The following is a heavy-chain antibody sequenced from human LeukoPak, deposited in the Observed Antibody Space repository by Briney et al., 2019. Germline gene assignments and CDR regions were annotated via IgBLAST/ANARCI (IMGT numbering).Heavy chain of an antibody. Sequence: PGGSLRLSCAAPGFTFSSYGMNWVRQAPGKGLEWVSGISGSGGSTYYADSVKGRFTISRDNSKNTLYLQMNSLRAEDTAVYYCAKDRTRYSYGYDYWGQGTLVTVSS. J-gene: IGHJ4*02. D-gene: IGHD5-18*01. CDR1: GFTFSSYG. V-gene: IGHV3-23*01. CDR3: AKDRTRYSYGYDY. CDR2: ISGSGGST.